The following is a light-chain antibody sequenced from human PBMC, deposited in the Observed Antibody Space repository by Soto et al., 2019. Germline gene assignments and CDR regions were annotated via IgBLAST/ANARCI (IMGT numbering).Light chain of an antibody. CDR2: DAS. CDR1: QNIGNW. J-gene: IGKJ1*01. V-gene: IGKV1-5*01. Sequence: DIQMTQSPSTLSASVGDRVTITCRASQNIGNWLAWYQQKPGKTPDLLIYDASSLESGVPLRFSGSVSGTEFTLTISSLQTDDSATYYCQQYNDEPLTFGQGTKVEIK. CDR3: QQYNDEPLT.